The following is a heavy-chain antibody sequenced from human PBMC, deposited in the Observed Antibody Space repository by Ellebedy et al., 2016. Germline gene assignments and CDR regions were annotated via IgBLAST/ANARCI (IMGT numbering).Heavy chain of an antibody. J-gene: IGHJ6*03. D-gene: IGHD1/OR15-1a*01. CDR1: GFTFSSYA. CDR2: ISYDGSNK. V-gene: IGHV3-30-3*01. CDR3: ARESRNKGVYYYYYYMDV. Sequence: GGSLRLSXAASGFTFSSYAMHWVRQAPGKGLEWVAVISYDGSNKYYADSVKGRFTISRDNSKNTLYLQMNSLRAEDTAVYYCARESRNKGVYYYYYYMDVWGKGTTVTVSS.